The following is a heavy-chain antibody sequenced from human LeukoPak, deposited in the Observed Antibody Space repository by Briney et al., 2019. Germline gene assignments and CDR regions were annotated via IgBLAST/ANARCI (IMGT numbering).Heavy chain of an antibody. J-gene: IGHJ4*02. D-gene: IGHD3-22*01. V-gene: IGHV4-59*01. CDR1: GGSISSYY. Sequence: PSETLSLICTVSGGSISSYYWSWIRQPPGKGLEWIGYIYYSGSTNYNPSLKSRVTISVDTSKNQFSLKLSSVTAADTAVYYCARVPPYYYDSSGSFDYWGQGTLVTVSS. CDR2: IYYSGST. CDR3: ARVPPYYYDSSGSFDY.